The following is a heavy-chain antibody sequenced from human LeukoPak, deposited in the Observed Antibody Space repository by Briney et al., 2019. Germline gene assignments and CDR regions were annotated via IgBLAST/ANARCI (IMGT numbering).Heavy chain of an antibody. CDR2: IYYSGST. Sequence: PSETLSLTCTVSGGSISSSSYYWGWIRQPPGKGLEWIGSIYYSGSTYSNPSLKSRVTISVDTSKNQFSLKLSSVTAADTAVYYCARQETMVRGVIIPYYFDYWGQGTLVTVSS. CDR3: ARQETMVRGVIIPYYFDY. D-gene: IGHD3-10*01. V-gene: IGHV4-39*01. CDR1: GGSISSSSYY. J-gene: IGHJ4*02.